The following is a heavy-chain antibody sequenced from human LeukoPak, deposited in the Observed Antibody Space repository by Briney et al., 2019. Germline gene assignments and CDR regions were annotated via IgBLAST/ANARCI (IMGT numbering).Heavy chain of an antibody. CDR2: ISAYNGNT. Sequence: EASVTVSCKASGYTFTSYGISWVRQAPGQGLEWMGWISAYNGNTNYAQKLQGRVTMTTDTSTSTAYMELRSLRSDDTAVYYCARAFSSGWSDPYYYYYYMDVWGKGTTVTVSS. CDR3: ARAFSSGWSDPYYYYYYMDV. V-gene: IGHV1-18*01. D-gene: IGHD6-19*01. J-gene: IGHJ6*03. CDR1: GYTFTSYG.